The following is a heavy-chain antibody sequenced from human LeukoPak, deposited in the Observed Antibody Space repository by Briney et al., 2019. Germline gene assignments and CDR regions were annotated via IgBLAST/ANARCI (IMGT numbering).Heavy chain of an antibody. D-gene: IGHD3-22*01. CDR3: ARRSYSSGYYYFDY. V-gene: IGHV4-59*08. CDR1: GGSISSYY. J-gene: IGHJ4*02. Sequence: SETLSLTCTVSGGSISSYYWSWIRQPPGKGLEWIGYIYYSGSTNYNPSLKSRVTISVDTSKNQFSLKLSSVTAADTAVYYCARRSYSSGYYYFDYWGQGTLVTVSS. CDR2: IYYSGST.